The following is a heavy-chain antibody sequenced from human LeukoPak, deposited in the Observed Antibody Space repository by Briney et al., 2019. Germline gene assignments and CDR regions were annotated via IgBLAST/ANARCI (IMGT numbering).Heavy chain of an antibody. Sequence: EASVKVSCKASGYTFTGYYMHWVRQAPGQGLEWMGWINPNSGGTNYAQTFQGRVTMTRDTSISTAYMELSRLKSDDAAVYDCGSSSESGDYPNARHFFGYWGQGTLVTVSS. CDR1: GYTFTGYY. V-gene: IGHV1-2*02. J-gene: IGHJ4*02. CDR3: GSSSESGDYPNARHFFGY. D-gene: IGHD3-22*01. CDR2: INPNSGGT.